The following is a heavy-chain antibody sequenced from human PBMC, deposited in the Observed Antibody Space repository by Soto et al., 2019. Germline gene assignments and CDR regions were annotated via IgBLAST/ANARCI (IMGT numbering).Heavy chain of an antibody. Sequence: GGSLRLSCAASGFTFSNAWMSWVRQAPGKGLEWVGRIKSKTDGGTTDYAAPVKGRFTISRDDSKNTLYLQMNSLKTEDTAVYYCTTFNTIFGYYYMDVWGKGTTVTVSS. J-gene: IGHJ6*03. CDR3: TTFNTIFGYYYMDV. V-gene: IGHV3-15*01. D-gene: IGHD3-3*01. CDR2: IKSKTDGGTT. CDR1: GFTFSNAW.